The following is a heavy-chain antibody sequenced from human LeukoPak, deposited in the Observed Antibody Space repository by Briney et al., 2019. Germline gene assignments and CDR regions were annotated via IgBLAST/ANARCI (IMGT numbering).Heavy chain of an antibody. V-gene: IGHV3-23*01. J-gene: IGHJ4*02. CDR1: GFTFSSYA. CDR2: ISGSGGST. CDR3: AKHQIGFGHFDY. D-gene: IGHD3-3*01. Sequence: GGSLRLSCAASGFTFSSYAMRWVRQAPGKGLEWVSAISGSGGSTYYADSVKGRFTISRDNSKNTLYLQMNSLRAEDTAVYYCAKHQIGFGHFDYWGQGTLVTVSS.